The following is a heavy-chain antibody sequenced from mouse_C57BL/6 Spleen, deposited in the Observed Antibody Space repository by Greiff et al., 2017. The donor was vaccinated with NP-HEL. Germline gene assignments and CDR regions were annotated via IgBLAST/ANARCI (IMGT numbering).Heavy chain of an antibody. Sequence: SGAELVRPGASVTLSCKASGYTFTDYEMHWVKQTPVHGLEWIGAIDPETGGTAYNQKFKGKAILTADKSSSTAYMELRSLTSEDSAVCYCTSYYRGDMDDWGQGTSVTVSS. D-gene: IGHD2-14*01. CDR2: IDPETGGT. J-gene: IGHJ4*01. CDR3: TSYYRGDMDD. CDR1: GYTFTDYE. V-gene: IGHV1-15*01.